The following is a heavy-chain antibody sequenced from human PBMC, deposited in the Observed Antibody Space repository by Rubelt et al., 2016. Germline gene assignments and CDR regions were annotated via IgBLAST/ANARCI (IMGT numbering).Heavy chain of an antibody. V-gene: IGHV4-59*01. D-gene: IGHD2-15*01. CDR2: VSDTAST. Sequence: QVQLQESGPRLVKPSETLSLTCTVSGGSISGYYWNWIRQPPGKGLEWIGYVSDTASTNYSPSLKSRITISVDTSTSQFPLNLSYLPASDTAVYYCAGWTLGYCCGGTCYSFDYWGQGTMVTVAS. CDR3: AGWTLGYCCGGTCYSFDY. J-gene: IGHJ4*02. CDR1: GGSISGYY.